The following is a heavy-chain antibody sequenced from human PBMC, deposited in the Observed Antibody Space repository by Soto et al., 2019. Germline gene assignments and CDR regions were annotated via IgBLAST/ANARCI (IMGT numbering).Heavy chain of an antibody. Sequence: GGSLRLSCAASGFSFSTYVMTWVRQAPGEGLEWVSAINAGGGTYYADSVKGRFTISRDNSKNTFYLHMNSLRAEDTAVYYCAKKLAVRPPYYGMDGWGQGTTVTVSS. CDR2: INAGGGT. CDR1: GFSFSTYV. CDR3: AKKLAVRPPYYGMDG. J-gene: IGHJ6*02. V-gene: IGHV3-23*01. D-gene: IGHD1-1*01.